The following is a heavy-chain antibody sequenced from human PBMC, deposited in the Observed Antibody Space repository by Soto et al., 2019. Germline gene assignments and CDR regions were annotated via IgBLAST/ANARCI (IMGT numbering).Heavy chain of an antibody. CDR1: GYTFTSYD. D-gene: IGHD1-26*01. V-gene: IGHV1-8*01. CDR3: ARGSWELIDY. Sequence: QVQLVQSGAEVKKPGASVKVSCKASGYTFTSYDVYWVRQATGQGLESMGWMNPNSGNTAYAQKFQGRVTMTRNTSISTAYMELSSRKSEDTAVYYCARGSWELIDYWGQGTLVTVSS. J-gene: IGHJ4*02. CDR2: MNPNSGNT.